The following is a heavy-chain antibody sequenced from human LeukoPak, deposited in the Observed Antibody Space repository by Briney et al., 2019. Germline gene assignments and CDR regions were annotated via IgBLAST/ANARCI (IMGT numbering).Heavy chain of an antibody. Sequence: SETLSLTCTVSGGSVSSGSYYWSWIRQPPGKGLEWIGYIYYSGGTNYNPSLKSRVTISIDTSKNQFSLKLSSVTPEDTAVYYCAREGYSSGWHLDYWGQGTLVTVSS. CDR3: AREGYSSGWHLDY. CDR1: GGSVSSGSYY. J-gene: IGHJ4*02. V-gene: IGHV4-61*01. CDR2: IYYSGGT. D-gene: IGHD6-19*01.